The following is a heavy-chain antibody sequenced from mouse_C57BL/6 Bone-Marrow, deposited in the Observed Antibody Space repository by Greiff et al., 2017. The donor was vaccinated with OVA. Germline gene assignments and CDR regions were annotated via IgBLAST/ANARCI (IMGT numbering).Heavy chain of an antibody. J-gene: IGHJ3*01. Sequence: QVQLKESGAELARPGASVKLSCKASGYTFTSYGISWVKQRTGQGLEWIGEIYPRSGNTYYNEKFKGKATLTADKSSSTAYMELRSLTSEVSAVYFCARFYYDYDWFAYWGQGTLVTVSA. V-gene: IGHV1-81*01. CDR3: ARFYYDYDWFAY. CDR2: IYPRSGNT. CDR1: GYTFTSYG. D-gene: IGHD2-4*01.